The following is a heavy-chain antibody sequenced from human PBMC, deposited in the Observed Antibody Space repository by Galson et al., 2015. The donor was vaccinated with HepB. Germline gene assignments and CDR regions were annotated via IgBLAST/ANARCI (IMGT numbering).Heavy chain of an antibody. Sequence: SLRLSGAASGFTFSSFGMNWVRQAPGKGLEWVSYIRSSSGPIYYADSVKGRFTISRDNAKNSLYLQMNSLRAEDTAVYYCTRDFGSGWSDSFDIWGQGTMVTVSS. CDR1: GFTFSSFG. J-gene: IGHJ3*02. D-gene: IGHD3-3*01. V-gene: IGHV3-48*01. CDR2: IRSSSGPI. CDR3: TRDFGSGWSDSFDI.